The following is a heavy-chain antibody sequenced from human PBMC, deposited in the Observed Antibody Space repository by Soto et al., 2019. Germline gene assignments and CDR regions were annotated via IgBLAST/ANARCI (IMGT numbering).Heavy chain of an antibody. Sequence: QITLKESGPTLVKPTQTLTLTCTFSGFSLSTSGVGVGWIRQPPGKALEWLALIYWNDDKRYSPSLKTRLTISNDTSKNQVVLTMTNVVTVDTATYYCAHHYSVLGVVIVPRCFDYWGQGTLVAVSS. CDR2: IYWNDDK. D-gene: IGHD3-3*01. V-gene: IGHV2-5*01. CDR1: GFSLSTSGVG. CDR3: AHHYSVLGVVIVPRCFDY. J-gene: IGHJ4*02.